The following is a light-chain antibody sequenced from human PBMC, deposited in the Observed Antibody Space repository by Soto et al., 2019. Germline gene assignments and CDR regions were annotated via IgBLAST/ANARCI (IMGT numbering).Light chain of an antibody. Sequence: QSVLNEPRSGYGTTWQRFPIYYYESSSNIGSNTVNWYQQLPGAAPKLLIYSSNQGPSGVPDRFSGSKSGTSASLAISGLQFEDQADYYCAAWDDSLNGRFFGTVTKVTVL. V-gene: IGLV1-44*01. J-gene: IGLJ1*01. CDR3: AAWDDSLNGRF. CDR2: SSN. CDR1: SSNIGSNT.